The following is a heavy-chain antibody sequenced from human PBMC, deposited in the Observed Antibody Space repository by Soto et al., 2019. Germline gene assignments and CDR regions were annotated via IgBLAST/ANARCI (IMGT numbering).Heavy chain of an antibody. CDR3: AREYYYGSGSYYTPTSDY. CDR1: GYTFTSYD. J-gene: IGHJ4*02. Sequence: ASVKVSCKASGYTFTSYDINWVRQATGQGLEWMGWMNPNSGNTGYAQKFQGRVTMTRNTSISTAYMELSSLRSEDTAVYYCAREYYYGSGSYYTPTSDYWGQGTLVTVSS. CDR2: MNPNSGNT. D-gene: IGHD3-10*01. V-gene: IGHV1-8*01.